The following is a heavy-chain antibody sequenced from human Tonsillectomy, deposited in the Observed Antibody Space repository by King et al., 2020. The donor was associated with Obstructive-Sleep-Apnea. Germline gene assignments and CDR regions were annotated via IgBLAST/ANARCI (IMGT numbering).Heavy chain of an antibody. V-gene: IGHV3-43D*03. Sequence: QLVQSGGVVVQPGGSLRLSCAASGFTFDDYALHWVRQAPGKGLEWVSLISWDGGSTFYADSVRGRFTISRDNSKNSLYLQMHSLRAEDTALYYCAKDIVYDSSGTLDYWGQGTLVTVSS. J-gene: IGHJ4*02. CDR2: ISWDGGST. CDR3: AKDIVYDSSGTLDY. CDR1: GFTFDDYA. D-gene: IGHD3-22*01.